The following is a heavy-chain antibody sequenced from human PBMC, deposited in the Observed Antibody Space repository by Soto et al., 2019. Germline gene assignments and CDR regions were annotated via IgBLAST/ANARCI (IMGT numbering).Heavy chain of an antibody. CDR1: GFSFSNYA. J-gene: IGHJ4*02. CDR2: ISASGNST. V-gene: IGHV3-23*01. Sequence: GGSLRLSCAASGFSFSNYAMNWVRQAPGKGLDWVSAISASGNSTYYADSVKGRFTISRDNSKNTLYVQMNSLRAEDTAMYYCAKQLVGYSGFANFDYWGQGTLVTVSS. D-gene: IGHD5-12*01. CDR3: AKQLVGYSGFANFDY.